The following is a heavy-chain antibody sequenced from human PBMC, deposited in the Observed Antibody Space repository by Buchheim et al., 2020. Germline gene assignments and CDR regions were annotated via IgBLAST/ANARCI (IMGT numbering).Heavy chain of an antibody. CDR1: GYIFSDYN. Sequence: QVQLVQSGAEVKKPGASVKVSCKASGYIFSDYNVQWVRQAPGQGPEWMGRINPTSGGTDYAQRFKGRVTMTRDTSITTVYMELSSLNSDDTAVYYCARWYMDSRGRGLDYWGQGTL. V-gene: IGHV1-2*06. D-gene: IGHD1-1*01. CDR2: INPTSGGT. CDR3: ARWYMDSRGRGLDY. J-gene: IGHJ4*02.